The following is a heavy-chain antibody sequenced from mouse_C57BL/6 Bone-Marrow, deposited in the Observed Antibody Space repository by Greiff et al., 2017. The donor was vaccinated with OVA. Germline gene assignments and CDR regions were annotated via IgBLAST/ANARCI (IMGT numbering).Heavy chain of an antibody. CDR2: IRLKSDNYAT. CDR1: GFTFSNYW. V-gene: IGHV6-3*01. CDR3: TSGSYAGYYVSGY. J-gene: IGHJ2*01. D-gene: IGHD2-3*01. Sequence: EVKVEESGGGLVQPGGSMKLSCVASGFTFSNYWMNWVRQSPEKGLEWVAQIRLKSDNYATHYAESVKGRFTISRDDSKSSVYLQMNNLRAEDTGIYYCTSGSYAGYYVSGYWGQGTTLTVSS.